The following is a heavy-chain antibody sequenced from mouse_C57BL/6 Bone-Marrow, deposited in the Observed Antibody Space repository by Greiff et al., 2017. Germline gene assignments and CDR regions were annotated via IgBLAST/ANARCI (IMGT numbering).Heavy chain of an antibody. CDR1: GYTFTSYW. J-gene: IGHJ2*01. Sequence: QVQLQQPGAELVKPGASVKMSCKASGYTFTSYWITWVKQRPGQGLEWIGDIYPGSGSTTYNEKFKSKATLTVDTSSSTAYMQLSSLTSEDSAVYYCARYPLLMTAVVGFDDWGQGTTLTVSS. D-gene: IGHD1-1*01. V-gene: IGHV1-55*01. CDR2: IYPGSGST. CDR3: ARYPLLMTAVVGFDD.